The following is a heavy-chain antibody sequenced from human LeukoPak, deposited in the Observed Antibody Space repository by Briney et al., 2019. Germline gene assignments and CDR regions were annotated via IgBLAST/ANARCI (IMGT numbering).Heavy chain of an antibody. CDR3: ARGRAGPSAGFDYYDSSGYPY. CDR1: GYTFTSYD. D-gene: IGHD3-22*01. Sequence: ASVKVSCKASGYTFTSYDINWVRQATGQGLEWMGWMNHNSGNTGYAQKFQGRVTITRNTSISTADMELSSLRSEDTAVYYCARGRAGPSAGFDYYDSSGYPYWGQGTLVTVSS. V-gene: IGHV1-8*03. CDR2: MNHNSGNT. J-gene: IGHJ4*02.